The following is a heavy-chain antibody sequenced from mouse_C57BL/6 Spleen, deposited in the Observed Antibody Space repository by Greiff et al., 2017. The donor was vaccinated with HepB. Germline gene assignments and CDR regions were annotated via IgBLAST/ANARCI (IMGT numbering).Heavy chain of an antibody. CDR1: GFNIKDYY. J-gene: IGHJ4*01. V-gene: IGHV14-2*01. CDR3: ASFYYDFSYAMDY. Sequence: VQLKESGAELVKPGASVKLSCTASGFNIKDYYMHWVKQRTEQGLEWIGRIDPEDGETKYAPKFQGKATITADTSANTAYLQLSSLTSEDTAVYYCASFYYDFSYAMDYWGQGTSVTVSS. CDR2: IDPEDGET. D-gene: IGHD2-4*01.